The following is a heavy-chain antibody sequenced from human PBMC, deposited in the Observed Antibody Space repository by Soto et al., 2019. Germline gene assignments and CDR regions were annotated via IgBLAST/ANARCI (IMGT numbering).Heavy chain of an antibody. J-gene: IGHJ5*01. CDR2: IFWDDDK. CDR1: GFSLSTSGVG. CDR3: AHRVFWPIIDRSLSWLDF. Sequence: SGPTLVNPTQTLTLTCTFSGFSLSTSGVGVAWIRQPPGKALEWLALIFWDDDKRYSPSLKSRLTITKDTSKNQVVLTLTNMDPVDTATYYCAHRVFWPIIDRSLSWLDFWGQGTLVTVSS. V-gene: IGHV2-5*02. D-gene: IGHD3-3*01.